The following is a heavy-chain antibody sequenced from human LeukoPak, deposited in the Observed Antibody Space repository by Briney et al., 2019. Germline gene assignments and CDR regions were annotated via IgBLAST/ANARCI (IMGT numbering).Heavy chain of an antibody. V-gene: IGHV3-21*01. Sequence: PGGSLRLSCAASGFTFSSYSMNWVRQAPGKGLEWVSSISSSSSYIYYADSVKGRFTISRDNAKNSLYLQMNSLRAEDTAVYYCARDGPMTDYGDYVLFFDYWGQGTLVTVSS. CDR3: ARDGPMTDYGDYVLFFDY. J-gene: IGHJ4*02. CDR2: ISSSSSYI. CDR1: GFTFSSYS. D-gene: IGHD4-17*01.